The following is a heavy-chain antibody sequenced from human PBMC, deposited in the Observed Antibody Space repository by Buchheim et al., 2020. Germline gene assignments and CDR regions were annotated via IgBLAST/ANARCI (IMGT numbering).Heavy chain of an antibody. Sequence: QVQLVESGGGVVQPGRSLRLSCAASGFTFSSYGMHWVRQAPGKGLEWVAVIWYDGSNKYYADSVKGRFTISSDNSKNTLYLQMNSLRAEDTAVYYCARLAGYSGYDPFDYWGQGTL. V-gene: IGHV3-33*01. CDR3: ARLAGYSGYDPFDY. CDR2: IWYDGSNK. J-gene: IGHJ4*02. D-gene: IGHD5-12*01. CDR1: GFTFSSYG.